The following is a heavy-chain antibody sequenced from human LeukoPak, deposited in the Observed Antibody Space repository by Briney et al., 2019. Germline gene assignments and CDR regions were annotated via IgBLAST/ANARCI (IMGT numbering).Heavy chain of an antibody. CDR3: AKTRPLWFGELLGPVDY. V-gene: IGHV3-30*18. CDR1: GFTFSSYG. J-gene: IGHJ4*02. D-gene: IGHD3-10*01. Sequence: GGSLRLSCAASGFTFSSYGMHWVRQAPGKGLEWVAVISYDGSNKYYADSVKGRFTISRDNSKNTLYLQMNSLRAEDTAVYYCAKTRPLWFGELLGPVDYWGQGTLVTVSS. CDR2: ISYDGSNK.